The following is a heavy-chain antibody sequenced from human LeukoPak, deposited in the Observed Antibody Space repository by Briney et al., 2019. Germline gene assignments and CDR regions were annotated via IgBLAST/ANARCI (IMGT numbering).Heavy chain of an antibody. D-gene: IGHD6-13*01. CDR3: VGHLSAGSSRDY. Sequence: SETLSLTCTVSGGSISSSSYYWGWIRQAPGKGLEWIGSISYSGSTYHNPSLRGRVTTSVDTSKNQISVRLSSVTAADTAVYYCVGHLSAGSSRDYWGQGTLVTVSS. J-gene: IGHJ4*02. CDR1: GGSISSSSYY. V-gene: IGHV4-39*01. CDR2: ISYSGST.